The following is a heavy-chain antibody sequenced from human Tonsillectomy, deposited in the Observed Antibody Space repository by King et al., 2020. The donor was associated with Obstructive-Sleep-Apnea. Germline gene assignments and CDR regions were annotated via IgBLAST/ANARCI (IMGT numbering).Heavy chain of an antibody. CDR2: ISYDGSNK. CDR1: GFTFSSYA. D-gene: IGHD3-10*01. CDR3: ARAAWGSGSYYNVYY. V-gene: IGHV3-30*04. J-gene: IGHJ4*02. Sequence: VQLEESGGGVVQPGRSLRLSCAASGFTFSSYAMHWVRQAPGKGLEWVAVISYDGSNKYYADSVKGRFTISRDNSKNTLYLQMNSLRAEDTAVYYCARAAWGSGSYYNVYYWGQGTLVTVSS.